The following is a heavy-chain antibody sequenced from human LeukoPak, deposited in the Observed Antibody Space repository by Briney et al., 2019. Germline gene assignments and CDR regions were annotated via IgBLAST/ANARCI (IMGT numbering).Heavy chain of an antibody. D-gene: IGHD5-24*01. CDR1: GFTFSSYA. Sequence: GGALRLSCAASGFTFSSYAMSWVRQAPGKGLQWVSYIGAGGAIYYADSVKGRFTTSRDNAKNSLYLQLNSLRAEDTAVYYCARDIRGYNGAFDMWGQGTMVTVSS. J-gene: IGHJ3*02. CDR3: ARDIRGYNGAFDM. CDR2: IGAGGAI. V-gene: IGHV3-48*03.